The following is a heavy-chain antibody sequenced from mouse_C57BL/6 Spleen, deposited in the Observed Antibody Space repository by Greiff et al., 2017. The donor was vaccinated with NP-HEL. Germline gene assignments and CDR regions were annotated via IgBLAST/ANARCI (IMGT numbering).Heavy chain of an antibody. J-gene: IGHJ3*01. V-gene: IGHV1-55*01. CDR3: ARDYYGSRGGFAY. CDR1: GYTFTSYW. Sequence: QVQLQQPGAELVKPGASVKMSCKASGYTFTSYWITWVKQGPGQGLEWIGDIYPGSGSTNYNEKFKSKATLTVDTSSSTAYMQLSSLTSEDSAVYYCARDYYGSRGGFAYWGQGTLVTVSA. CDR2: IYPGSGST. D-gene: IGHD1-1*01.